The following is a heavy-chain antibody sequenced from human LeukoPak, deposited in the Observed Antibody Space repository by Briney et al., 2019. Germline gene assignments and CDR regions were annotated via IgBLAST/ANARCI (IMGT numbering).Heavy chain of an antibody. CDR2: ISGSGGST. CDR3: ASKGNNWNYD. D-gene: IGHD1-7*01. V-gene: IGHV3-23*01. Sequence: PGGSLRLSCAASGFTFDDYAMSWVRQAPGKGLEWVSAISGSGGSTYYADSVKGRFTISRDNSKNTLYLQMNSLRAEDTAVYYCASKGNNWNYDWGQGTLVTVSS. CDR1: GFTFDDYA. J-gene: IGHJ4*02.